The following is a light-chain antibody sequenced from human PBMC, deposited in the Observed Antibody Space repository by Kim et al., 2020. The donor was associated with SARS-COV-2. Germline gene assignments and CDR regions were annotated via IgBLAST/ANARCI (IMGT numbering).Light chain of an antibody. Sequence: SVTISWTRTSSDIGGYNYVSWYQQHPGKAPKLVIYDVSNRPSGVSDRFSGSKSGNTASLTISGLQAEDEAEYYCNSYTSSSTHVVFGGGTQLTVL. J-gene: IGLJ2*01. CDR2: DVS. CDR1: SSDIGGYNY. V-gene: IGLV2-14*03. CDR3: NSYTSSSTHVV.